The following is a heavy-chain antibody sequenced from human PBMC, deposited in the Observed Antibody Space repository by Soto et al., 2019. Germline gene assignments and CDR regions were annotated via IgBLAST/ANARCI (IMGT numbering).Heavy chain of an antibody. J-gene: IGHJ5*02. V-gene: IGHV1-69*01. CDR1: GGTFSSYA. CDR3: SRGRTYYYGSGSRNWFDP. CDR2: IIPIFGTA. Sequence: QVQLVQSGAEVKKPGSSVKVSCKASGGTFSSYAISWVRQAPGQGLEWSGGIIPIFGTATYAQKFQGRVTITADESTSTAYMDLSSLRSEDTAVYYWSRGRTYYYGSGSRNWFDPWGQGTLVTVSS. D-gene: IGHD3-10*01.